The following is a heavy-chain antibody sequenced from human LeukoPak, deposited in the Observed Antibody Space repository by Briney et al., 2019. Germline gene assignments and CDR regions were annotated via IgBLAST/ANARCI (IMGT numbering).Heavy chain of an antibody. J-gene: IGHJ4*02. Sequence: GGSLRLSCAASGFTFSSYAMSWVRQAPGKGLEWVSAISGSGGSTYYADSVKSRFTISRDNSKNTLYLQMNSLRAEDTAVYYCAKLHSSGWYEQYFDYWGQGTLVTVSS. CDR2: ISGSGGST. V-gene: IGHV3-23*01. CDR1: GFTFSSYA. D-gene: IGHD6-19*01. CDR3: AKLHSSGWYEQYFDY.